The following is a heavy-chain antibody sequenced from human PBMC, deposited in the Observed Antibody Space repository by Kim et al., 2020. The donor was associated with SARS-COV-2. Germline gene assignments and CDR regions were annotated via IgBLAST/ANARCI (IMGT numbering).Heavy chain of an antibody. Sequence: NYNPSLKSRVTISVDTSKNQFSLKLSSVTAADTAVYYCARGRGSSGWYARGQGTLVTVSS. V-gene: IGHV4-34*01. J-gene: IGHJ4*02. D-gene: IGHD6-19*01. CDR3: ARGRGSSGWYA.